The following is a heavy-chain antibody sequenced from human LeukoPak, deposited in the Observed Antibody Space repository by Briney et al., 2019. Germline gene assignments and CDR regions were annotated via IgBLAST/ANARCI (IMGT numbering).Heavy chain of an antibody. J-gene: IGHJ4*02. Sequence: ASVKVSCKASGYTFPSYFMHWVRQAPGQGLEWMGIINPTGGSTTYAQKFQGRVTMTRDTSTSTVYMELSSPRSEDTAVYYCARDLGSEGIQRLDYWGQGTLVTVSS. D-gene: IGHD5-18*01. CDR2: INPTGGST. CDR1: GYTFPSYF. CDR3: ARDLGSEGIQRLDY. V-gene: IGHV1-46*01.